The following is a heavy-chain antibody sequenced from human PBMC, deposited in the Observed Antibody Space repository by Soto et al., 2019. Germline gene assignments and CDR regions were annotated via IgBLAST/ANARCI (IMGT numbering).Heavy chain of an antibody. CDR1: GFTFSSYA. V-gene: IGHV3-30-3*01. CDR3: GRGASGSYRLDY. CDR2: IYYDGSNK. Sequence: PGGSLRLSCAASGFTFSSYAMHWVRQAPGKGLEWVSVIYYDGSNKYYADSVKGRFTISRDNAKNTLYLQMNSLRAEDTAVYYCGRGASGSYRLDYWGQGTLVTVSS. J-gene: IGHJ4*02. D-gene: IGHD3-10*01.